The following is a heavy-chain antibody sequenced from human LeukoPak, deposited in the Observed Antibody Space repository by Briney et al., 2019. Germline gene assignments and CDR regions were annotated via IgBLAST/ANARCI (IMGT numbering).Heavy chain of an antibody. Sequence: SETLSLTCAVYGGSFSDSHWSWIRQPPGKALEWIGEINHSGSTNYNPSLKSRVTISVDTSKNQFSLKLSSVTAADTAVYYCARQKRRYFDWLLSPYYFDYWGQGTLVTVSS. D-gene: IGHD3-9*01. V-gene: IGHV4-34*01. J-gene: IGHJ4*02. CDR3: ARQKRRYFDWLLSPYYFDY. CDR1: GGSFSDSH. CDR2: INHSGST.